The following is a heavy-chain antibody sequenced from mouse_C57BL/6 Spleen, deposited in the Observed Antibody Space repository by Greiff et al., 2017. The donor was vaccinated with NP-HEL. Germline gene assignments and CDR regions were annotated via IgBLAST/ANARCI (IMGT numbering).Heavy chain of an antibody. D-gene: IGHD1-1*01. V-gene: IGHV14-2*01. CDR2: IDPEDGET. J-gene: IGHJ4*01. CDR3: ASRYYYGSSPYAMDY. CDR1: GFNIKDYY. Sequence: EVQLVESGAELVKPGASVKLSCTASGFNIKDYYMHWVKQRTEQGLEWIGRIDPEDGETKYAPKFQGKAPMTADTSSNTAYLQRSSLTSEDTAVYYGASRYYYGSSPYAMDYWGQGTSVTVSS.